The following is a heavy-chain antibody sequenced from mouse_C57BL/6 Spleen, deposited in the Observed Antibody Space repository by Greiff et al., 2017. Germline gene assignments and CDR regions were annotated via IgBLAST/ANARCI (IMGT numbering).Heavy chain of an antibody. V-gene: IGHV6-6*01. Sequence: EVKVEESGGGLVQPGGSMKLSCAASGFTFSDAWMDWVRQSPEKGLEWVAEIRNKANNHATYYAESVKGRFTISRDDSKSSVYLQMNSLRAEDTGIYYCTRPLYYYGSSWGFAYWGQGTLVTVSA. CDR1: GFTFSDAW. D-gene: IGHD1-1*01. CDR3: TRPLYYYGSSWGFAY. J-gene: IGHJ3*01. CDR2: IRNKANNHAT.